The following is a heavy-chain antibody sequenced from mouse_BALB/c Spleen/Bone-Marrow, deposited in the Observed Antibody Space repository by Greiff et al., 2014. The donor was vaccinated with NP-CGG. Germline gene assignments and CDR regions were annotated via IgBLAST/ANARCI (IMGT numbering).Heavy chain of an antibody. V-gene: IGHV5-6*01. Sequence: VQLKESGGDFVKPGGALKLSCAASGFTFSTYGLSLGRPTPDKRVGGGATISSGGGYTYYPDSVKGRFTISRDNANNTLYLQMSSLKSEDTAMYYCTRQRNWDHYAMDYWGQGTSVTVSS. J-gene: IGHJ4*01. CDR2: ISSGGGYT. CDR1: GFTFSTYG. CDR3: TRQRNWDHYAMDY. D-gene: IGHD4-1*01.